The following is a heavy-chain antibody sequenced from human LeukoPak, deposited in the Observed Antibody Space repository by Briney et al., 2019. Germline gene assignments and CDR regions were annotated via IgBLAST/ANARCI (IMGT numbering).Heavy chain of an antibody. D-gene: IGHD3-3*01. J-gene: IGHJ4*02. CDR3: AREIYDFWSGYDDY. CDR1: GGSISSGSYY. CDR2: IYTSGST. V-gene: IGHV4-61*02. Sequence: SETLSLTCTVSGGSISSGSYYWSWIRQPAGKGLEWIGRIYTSGSTNYNPSLKSRVTISVDTSKNQFSLKLSSVTAADTAVYYCAREIYDFWSGYDDYWGQGTLVTVSS.